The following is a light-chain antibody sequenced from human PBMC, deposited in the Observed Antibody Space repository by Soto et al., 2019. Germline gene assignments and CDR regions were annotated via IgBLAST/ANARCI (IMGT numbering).Light chain of an antibody. CDR3: SSYTISSLV. CDR2: DVS. Sequence: QSVLTQPASVSGSPGQSITISCTGTSSDVGGYNYVSWYQQHPGKAPKLMIYDVSNRPSGVSNRFSGSKSGNTASLTISGLQAEDEADYYCSSYTISSLVFGTGTKVTVL. J-gene: IGLJ1*01. V-gene: IGLV2-14*01. CDR1: SSDVGGYNY.